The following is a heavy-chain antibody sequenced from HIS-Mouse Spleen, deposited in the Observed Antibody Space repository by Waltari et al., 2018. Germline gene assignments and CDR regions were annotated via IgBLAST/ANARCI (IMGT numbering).Heavy chain of an antibody. CDR1: GYTFPGYY. CDR3: ARSAGYSYGDAFDI. D-gene: IGHD5-18*01. Sequence: QVQLVQSGAEVKKPGASVKVSCKASGYTFPGYYKHCVPPAPGQGLAWMGWINPNSGGTNYAQKFQGRVTMTRDTSISTAYMELSRLRSDDTAVYYCARSAGYSYGDAFDIWGQGTMVTVSS. CDR2: INPNSGGT. V-gene: IGHV1-2*02. J-gene: IGHJ3*02.